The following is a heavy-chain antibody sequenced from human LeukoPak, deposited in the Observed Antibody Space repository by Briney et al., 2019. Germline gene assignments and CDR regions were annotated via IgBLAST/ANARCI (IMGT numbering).Heavy chain of an antibody. Sequence: ASVKVFCKASGYTFTGYYMHWVRQAPGQGLEWMGWINPNSGGTNYAQKFQGRVTMTRDTSISTAYMELSRLRSDDTAVYYCASTGYCSGGSCYSNRYWGQGTLVTVSS. CDR3: ASTGYCSGGSCYSNRY. J-gene: IGHJ4*02. CDR2: INPNSGGT. CDR1: GYTFTGYY. V-gene: IGHV1-2*02. D-gene: IGHD2-15*01.